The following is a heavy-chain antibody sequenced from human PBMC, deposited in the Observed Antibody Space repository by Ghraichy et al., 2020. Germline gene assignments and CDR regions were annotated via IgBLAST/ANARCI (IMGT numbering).Heavy chain of an antibody. CDR2: IKNKTDGGTT. CDR3: TTTRACSGGSCYLYYYYGMDV. V-gene: IGHV3-15*01. Sequence: GGSLRLSCAASGFTFSNAWMSWVRQAPGKGLEWVGRIKNKTDGGTTDYAAPVKGRFTISRDDSKNTLYLQMNSLKTEDTAVYYCTTTRACSGGSCYLYYYYGMDVWGQGTTVTVSS. D-gene: IGHD2-15*01. CDR1: GFTFSNAW. J-gene: IGHJ6*02.